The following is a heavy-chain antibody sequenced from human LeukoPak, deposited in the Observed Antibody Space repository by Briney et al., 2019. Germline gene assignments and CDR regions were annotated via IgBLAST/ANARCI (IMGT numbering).Heavy chain of an antibody. CDR2: IWYDGSNK. CDR3: AREQNGSGSYYYNYYYYYGMDV. D-gene: IGHD3-10*01. J-gene: IGHJ6*02. V-gene: IGHV3-33*01. Sequence: GGSLRLSCAASGFTFGSYGMHWVRQAPGKGLEWVAVIWYDGSNKYYADSVKGRFTISRDNSKNTLYLQMNSLRAEDTAVYYCAREQNGSGSYYYNYYYYYGMDVWGQGTTVTVSS. CDR1: GFTFGSYG.